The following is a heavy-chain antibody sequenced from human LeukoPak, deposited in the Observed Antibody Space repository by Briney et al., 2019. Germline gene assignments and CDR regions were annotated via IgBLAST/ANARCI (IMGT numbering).Heavy chain of an antibody. CDR3: AKADIAIFGVITLRAFDY. CDR1: GFTFSSYA. D-gene: IGHD3-3*01. CDR2: ISYDGSNK. J-gene: IGHJ4*02. V-gene: IGHV3-30*18. Sequence: GGSLRLSCAASGFTFSSYAMHWVRQAPGTGLEWVAAISYDGSNKYYADSVKGRLTISRDNSKNTLYLQMNSLRAEDTAVYYCAKADIAIFGVITLRAFDYWGQGTLVTVSS.